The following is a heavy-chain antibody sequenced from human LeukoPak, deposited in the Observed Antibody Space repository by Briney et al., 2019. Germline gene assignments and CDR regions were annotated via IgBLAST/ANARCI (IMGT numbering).Heavy chain of an antibody. D-gene: IGHD6-13*01. J-gene: IGHJ4*02. CDR1: GFSFSTYW. Sequence: GGSLRLSCAPSGFSFSTYWMSWVRQAPGKGLEWVANIKEDGSQKYYVDSVKDRFTISRDNAKNSMYLQMNSLRAEDTAVYYCARGLYSSTTYYFDYWGQGTLVTVS. V-gene: IGHV3-7*03. CDR2: IKEDGSQK. CDR3: ARGLYSSTTYYFDY.